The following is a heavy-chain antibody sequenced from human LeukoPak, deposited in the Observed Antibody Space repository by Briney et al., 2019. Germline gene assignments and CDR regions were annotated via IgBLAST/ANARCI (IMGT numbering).Heavy chain of an antibody. J-gene: IGHJ6*03. Sequence: GGSLRLSCAASGFTFSSYAMSWVRQAPGKGLEWVSAISGSGGSTYYADSVKGRFTISRDNAKNSLYLQMNSLRAEDTAVYYCASPKAAAGIMDVWGKGTTVTVSS. CDR1: GFTFSSYA. V-gene: IGHV3-23*01. CDR2: ISGSGGST. D-gene: IGHD6-13*01. CDR3: ASPKAAAGIMDV.